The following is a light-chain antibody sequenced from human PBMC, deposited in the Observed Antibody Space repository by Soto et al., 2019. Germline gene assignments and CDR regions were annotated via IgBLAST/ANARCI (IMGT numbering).Light chain of an antibody. J-gene: IGKJ1*01. Sequence: EIVMTQSPATLSVSPGERATLSCRASQSVSSNLAWYQQKPGQAPRLLIYGASTRATGIPARFSDSGSGTEFTLTLSSLQSEDFAVYYCQQYNKWPPWGFGQGTKVEIK. CDR1: QSVSSN. V-gene: IGKV3-15*01. CDR2: GAS. CDR3: QQYNKWPPWG.